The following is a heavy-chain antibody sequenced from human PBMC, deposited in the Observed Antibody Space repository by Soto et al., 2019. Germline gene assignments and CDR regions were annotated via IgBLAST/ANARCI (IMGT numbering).Heavy chain of an antibody. D-gene: IGHD6-13*01. Sequence: ASVKVSCKTSGYTFTGYYMHWVRQAPGQGLEWMGWINPNSGGTNYAQEFQGRVTTTRDTSISTTYMELSSLRSDDTAVYFCASTIIAAAGTPYFDYWGQGALVTVSS. CDR1: GYTFTGYY. J-gene: IGHJ4*02. CDR2: INPNSGGT. CDR3: ASTIIAAAGTPYFDY. V-gene: IGHV1-2*02.